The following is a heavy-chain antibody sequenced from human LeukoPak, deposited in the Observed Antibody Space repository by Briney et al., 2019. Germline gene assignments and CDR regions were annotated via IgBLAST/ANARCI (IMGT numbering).Heavy chain of an antibody. Sequence: GASVTVSCKASGYTFTGYYMHWVRQAPAQGLEWMGWINPDSGGTNYAQKFQGRVTMTRDTSISTAYMELSRLRSDDTAVYYCARVGYCSSTSCYRGGDNWFDPWGQGTLVTVSS. D-gene: IGHD2-2*01. CDR3: ARVGYCSSTSCYRGGDNWFDP. CDR2: INPDSGGT. CDR1: GYTFTGYY. J-gene: IGHJ5*02. V-gene: IGHV1-2*02.